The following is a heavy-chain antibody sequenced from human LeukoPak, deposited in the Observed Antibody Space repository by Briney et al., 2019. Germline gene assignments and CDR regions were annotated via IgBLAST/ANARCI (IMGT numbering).Heavy chain of an antibody. CDR1: GGSISSYY. Sequence: PSETLSLTCTVSGGSISSYYWSWIRQPAGKGLEWTGRIYTSGSTNYNPSLKSRVTMSVDTSKNQFSLKLSSVTAADTAVYYCARDVNRGSSWAFDYWGQGTLVTVSS. D-gene: IGHD6-13*01. V-gene: IGHV4-4*07. CDR2: IYTSGST. J-gene: IGHJ4*02. CDR3: ARDVNRGSSWAFDY.